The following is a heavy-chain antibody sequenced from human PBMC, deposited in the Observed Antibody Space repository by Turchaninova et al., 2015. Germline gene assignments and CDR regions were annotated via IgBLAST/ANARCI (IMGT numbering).Heavy chain of an antibody. CDR1: AFTCGSYG. J-gene: IGHJ6*04. CDR2: IRLDGSNT. CDR3: AKDGIESSGYMIYYMDV. V-gene: IGHV3-30*02. Sequence: QVHLVDSGGGVVKPGGSLILSCAASAFTCGSYGLHWGRQARGKGLEWVAFIRLDGSNTYYADSVKGRFTISRDNSKNTLFLQLNSLRPEDTAVYYCAKDGIESSGYMIYYMDVWGKGTTVTVSS. D-gene: IGHD3-22*01.